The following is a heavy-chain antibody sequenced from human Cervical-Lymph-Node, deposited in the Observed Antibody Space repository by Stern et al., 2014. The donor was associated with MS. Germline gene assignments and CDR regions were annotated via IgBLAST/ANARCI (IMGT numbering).Heavy chain of an antibody. D-gene: IGHD5-24*01. J-gene: IGHJ4*02. Sequence: QVQLPESGPGLVKPSQTLSLTCAVTGGSISSAEYYWSWIRQSPGKGLEWIGYIHYSGTTYYNPSLKSRVTISVDTSKNQFSLKLRSVTAADTAVYYCSRDADGYSLVFGYWGRGTLVTVSS. CDR2: IHYSGTT. CDR3: SRDADGYSLVFGY. V-gene: IGHV4-30-4*01. CDR1: GGSISSAEYY.